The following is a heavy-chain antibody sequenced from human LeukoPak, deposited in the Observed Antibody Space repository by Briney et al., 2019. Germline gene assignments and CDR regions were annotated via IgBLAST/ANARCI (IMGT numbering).Heavy chain of an antibody. D-gene: IGHD1-1*01. CDR3: ARTGTTTDAFDI. V-gene: IGHV1-69*05. Sequence: SVKVSCKASGGTFSSYAISWVRQAPGQGLKWMGGIIPIFGTANYAQKFQGRVTITTDESTSTAYMELSSLRSEDTAVYYCARTGTTTDAFDIWGQGTMVTVSS. CDR1: GGTFSSYA. J-gene: IGHJ3*02. CDR2: IIPIFGTA.